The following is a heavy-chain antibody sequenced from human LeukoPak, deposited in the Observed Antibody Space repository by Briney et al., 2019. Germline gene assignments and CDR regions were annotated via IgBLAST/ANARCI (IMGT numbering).Heavy chain of an antibody. D-gene: IGHD3-22*01. V-gene: IGHV3-30-3*01. Sequence: LGGSLRLSCAASGFTFSSYAMHWVRQAPGKGLEWVAVISYDGSNKYYADSVKGRFTISRDNSKNTLYLQMNSLRAEDTAVYYCVELDYYDSSGYWGQGTLATVSS. CDR3: VELDYYDSSGY. CDR1: GFTFSSYA. J-gene: IGHJ4*02. CDR2: ISYDGSNK.